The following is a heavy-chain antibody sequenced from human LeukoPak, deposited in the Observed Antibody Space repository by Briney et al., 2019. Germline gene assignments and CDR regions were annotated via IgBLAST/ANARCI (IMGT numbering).Heavy chain of an antibody. CDR1: GGSFSGYY. CDR2: INHSGST. V-gene: IGHV4-34*01. CDR3: ARGGQLWASDY. Sequence: SETLSLTCAVYGGSFSGYYWSWIRQPPGKGLEWIGEINHSGSTDYNPSLKSRVTISVDTSKNQFSLKLSSATAADTAVYYCARGGQLWASDYWGQGTLVTVSS. D-gene: IGHD5-18*01. J-gene: IGHJ4*02.